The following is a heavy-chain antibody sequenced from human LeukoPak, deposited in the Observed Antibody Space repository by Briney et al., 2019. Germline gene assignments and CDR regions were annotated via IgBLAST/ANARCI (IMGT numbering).Heavy chain of an antibody. D-gene: IGHD4-23*01. J-gene: IGHJ4*02. V-gene: IGHV4-31*03. CDR1: GGSISSRGYY. Sequence: SETLSLTCTVSGGSISSRGYYWSWIGQHPGTSLEWIGYISYSGSTYYNPSLKSRVTISGDTSKNQFSLRLTSVSAADTAVYYCARDQNSGFGHWGQGTLVTVSS. CDR2: ISYSGST. CDR3: ARDQNSGFGH.